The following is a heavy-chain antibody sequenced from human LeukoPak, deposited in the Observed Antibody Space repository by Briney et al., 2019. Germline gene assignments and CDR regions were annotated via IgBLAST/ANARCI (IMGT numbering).Heavy chain of an antibody. Sequence: GGSLRLSCAASGFTFSSYGMHWVRQAPGKGLEWVAVISYDGSNKYYADSVKGRFTISRDNSKNTLYLQMNSLRAEDTAVYYCAKTPAGGGDSARAFDIWGQGTMVTVSS. CDR2: ISYDGSNK. V-gene: IGHV3-30*18. D-gene: IGHD2-21*02. CDR3: AKTPAGGGDSARAFDI. CDR1: GFTFSSYG. J-gene: IGHJ3*02.